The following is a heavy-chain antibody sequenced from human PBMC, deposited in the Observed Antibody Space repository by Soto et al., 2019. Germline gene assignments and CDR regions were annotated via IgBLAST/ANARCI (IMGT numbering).Heavy chain of an antibody. CDR3: ARGREEYSCYDYVGGYYYYMDV. CDR1: GFTFSSYS. Sequence: GGSLRLSCAASGFTFSSYSMNWVRQAPGKGLEWVSSISSSSSYKYYADSVKGRFTISRDNAKNSLYLQMNSLRAEDTAVDYCARGREEYSCYDYVGGYYYYMDVWGKGTTVTVSS. D-gene: IGHD5-12*01. J-gene: IGHJ6*03. V-gene: IGHV3-21*01. CDR2: ISSSSSYK.